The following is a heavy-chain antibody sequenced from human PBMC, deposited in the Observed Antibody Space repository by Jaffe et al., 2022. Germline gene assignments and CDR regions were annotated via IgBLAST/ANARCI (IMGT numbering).Heavy chain of an antibody. V-gene: IGHV3-23*01. CDR1: GFTFSSYA. CDR3: AKDHCVSTSCYGYDAFDI. Sequence: EVQLLESGGGLVQPGGSLRLSCAASGFTFSSYAMIWVRQAPGKGLEWASGISGTGYNTYYADSVKGRFTISRDNSKNTLYLQMNSLRAEDTAVYYCAKDHCVSTSCYGYDAFDIWGQGTMVTVSS. D-gene: IGHD2-2*01. CDR2: ISGTGYNT. J-gene: IGHJ3*02.